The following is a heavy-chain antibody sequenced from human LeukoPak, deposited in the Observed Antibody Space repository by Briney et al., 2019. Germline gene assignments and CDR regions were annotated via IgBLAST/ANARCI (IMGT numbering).Heavy chain of an antibody. CDR1: GYTFTMYY. Sequence: GASVKVSCKASGYTFTMYYIHWVRQAPGQGLEWMGMINPSDGATTYAQRFQGRVTMTRDMSTTTVYMDLRSLRSEDTAMYFCARGQRGGLSGSVGGLFASYYTYYYMDVWGRGTTVTVSS. V-gene: IGHV1-46*01. CDR3: ARGQRGGLSGSVGGLFASYYTYYYMDV. CDR2: INPSDGAT. D-gene: IGHD1-26*01. J-gene: IGHJ6*03.